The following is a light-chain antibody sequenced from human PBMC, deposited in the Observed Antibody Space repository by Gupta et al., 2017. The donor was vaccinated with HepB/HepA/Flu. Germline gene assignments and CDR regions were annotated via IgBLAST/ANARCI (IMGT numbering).Light chain of an antibody. Sequence: DIHMTQSPSSLSASVGDRVTITCRAGQTIDSYLNWFQQKPGKAPQLLIYAATNLQSGVPPRFNGSGSGTDFTLAISRLQPEDFATYFCQQCDSNPYIFGHGTKVDIK. CDR2: AAT. CDR1: QTIDSY. V-gene: IGKV1-39*01. CDR3: QQCDSNPYI. J-gene: IGKJ3*01.